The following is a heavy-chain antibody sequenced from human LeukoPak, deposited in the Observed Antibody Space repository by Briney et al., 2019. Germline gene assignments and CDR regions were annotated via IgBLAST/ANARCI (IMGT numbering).Heavy chain of an antibody. CDR2: IVTAGDT. J-gene: IGHJ4*02. CDR1: GFTFSRYD. CDR3: ARGQPGWGLDY. Sequence: PGGSLRLSCAASGFTFSRYDMHWVRQPTGKGLEWVSTIVTAGDTYYPGSVKGRFTISRENAKNSLYLQMNSLRAGDTVVYYCARGQPGWGLDYWGQGTLVTVSS. D-gene: IGHD1-26*01. V-gene: IGHV3-13*04.